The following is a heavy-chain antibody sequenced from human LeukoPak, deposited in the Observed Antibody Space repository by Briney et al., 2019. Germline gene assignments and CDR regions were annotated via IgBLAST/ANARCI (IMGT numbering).Heavy chain of an antibody. CDR3: ARGNSRWSTPTSSYYYRMDV. CDR1: GGTLTNYG. J-gene: IGHJ6*02. V-gene: IGHV1-69*13. D-gene: IGHD4-23*01. CDR2: IIPIIGAA. Sequence: ASVKVSCKASGGTLTNYGISWVRQAPGQGLEWMGGIIPIIGAANYAQKFQGRVTISADESTSTAYMELNSLRSEDTAVYYCARGNSRWSTPTSSYYYRMDVWGQGTTVTVSS.